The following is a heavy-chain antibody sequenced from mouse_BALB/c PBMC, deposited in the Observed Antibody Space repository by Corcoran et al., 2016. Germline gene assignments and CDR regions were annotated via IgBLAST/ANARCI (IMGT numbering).Heavy chain of an antibody. CDR3: ASLRLRSY. V-gene: IGHV14-3*02. Sequence: EVQLQQSGAELVKPGASVKLSCTASGFNIKDTYMHWVKQRPEQGLEWIGRIDPANGNTKYDPKFQGKATITADTSSNTAYLQLSSLTSEDTAVYYCASLRLRSYWCQGTLVTVSA. CDR1: GFNIKDTY. J-gene: IGHJ3*01. CDR2: IDPANGNT. D-gene: IGHD1-2*01.